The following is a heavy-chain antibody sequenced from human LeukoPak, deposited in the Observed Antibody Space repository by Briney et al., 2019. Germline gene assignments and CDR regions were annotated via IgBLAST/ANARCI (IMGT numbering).Heavy chain of an antibody. D-gene: IGHD5-18*01. CDR2: ISSSGSTI. V-gene: IGHV3-11*01. CDR3: ARDRRAMVRGGPFDY. J-gene: IGHJ4*02. Sequence: PGGSLRLSCAASGFTFSDYYMSWLRQAPGKGLEWVSYISSSGSTIYYADSVKGRFTISRDNAKNSLYLQMNSLRAEDTAVYYCARDRRAMVRGGPFDYWGQGTLVTVSS. CDR1: GFTFSDYY.